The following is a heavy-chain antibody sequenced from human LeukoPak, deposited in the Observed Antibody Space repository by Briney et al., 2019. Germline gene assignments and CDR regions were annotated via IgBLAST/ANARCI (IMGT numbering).Heavy chain of an antibody. J-gene: IGHJ6*02. CDR2: IYYSGST. V-gene: IGHV4-59*08. CDR3: ARHGDTYNWKGAPYYYYGMDV. Sequence: SETLSLTCTVSGGSISSYYWSWIRQPPGKGLEWIGYIYYSGSTNYNPSLKSRVTISVDTSKNQFSLKLSSVTAADTAVYYCARHGDTYNWKGAPYYYYGMDVWGQGTTVTVSS. D-gene: IGHD1-1*01. CDR1: GGSISSYY.